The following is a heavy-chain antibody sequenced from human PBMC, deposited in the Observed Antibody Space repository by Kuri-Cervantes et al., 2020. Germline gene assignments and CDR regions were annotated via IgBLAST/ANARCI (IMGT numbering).Heavy chain of an antibody. CDR2: INPNSGGT. V-gene: IGHV1-2*04. CDR3: ARVGWSDPNYYYYGMDV. CDR1: GYTFTSYD. D-gene: IGHD6-19*01. Sequence: ASVKVSCKASGYTFTSYDINWVRQATGQGLEWMGWINPNSGGTNYAQKFQGWVTMTRDTSISTAYMELSRLRSDDTAVYYCARVGWSDPNYYYYGMDVWGQGTTVTVSS. J-gene: IGHJ6*02.